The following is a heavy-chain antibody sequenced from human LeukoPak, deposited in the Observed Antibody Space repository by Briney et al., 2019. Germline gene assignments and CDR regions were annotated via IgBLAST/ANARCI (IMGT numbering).Heavy chain of an antibody. CDR3: ARSPAPFLWLHHRLLFDY. J-gene: IGHJ4*02. CDR1: GFTFSSYW. Sequence: PGGSLRLSCAASGFTFSSYWMSWVRQAPGKGLEWVANIKQDGSEKYYVDSVKGRFTISRDNAKNSLYLQMNSLRAEDTAVYYCARSPAPFLWLHHRLLFDYWGQGTLVTVSS. V-gene: IGHV3-7*01. CDR2: IKQDGSEK. D-gene: IGHD5-24*01.